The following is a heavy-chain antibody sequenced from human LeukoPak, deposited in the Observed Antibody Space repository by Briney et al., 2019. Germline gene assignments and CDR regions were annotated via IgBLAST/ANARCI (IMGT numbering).Heavy chain of an antibody. V-gene: IGHV4-61*02. J-gene: IGHJ4*02. D-gene: IGHD2-2*01. CDR1: GGSISSGSDY. CDR2: IYTSGST. Sequence: SQTLSLTCSVSGGSISSGSDYWSWIRQPAGKGLEWIGRIYTSGSTNYNPSPKSRVTISVDTSKNQFSLKLSSVTAADTAVYYCATSYCSSTSCSDYWGQGTLVTVSS. CDR3: ATSYCSSTSCSDY.